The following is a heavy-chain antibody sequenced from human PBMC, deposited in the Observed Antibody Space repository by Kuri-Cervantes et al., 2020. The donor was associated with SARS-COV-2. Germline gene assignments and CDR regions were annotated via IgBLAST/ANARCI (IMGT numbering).Heavy chain of an antibody. CDR1: GGSISSYY. V-gene: IGHV4-4*07. D-gene: IGHD4-23*01. CDR2: IYTSGST. CDR3: ARLLYGGQRADFDY. J-gene: IGHJ4*02. Sequence: GSLRLSCTVSGGSISSYYWSWIRQPAGKGLEWIGRIYTSGSTNYNPSLKSRVTISVDTSKNQFSLKLSSVTAADTAVYYCARLLYGGQRADFDYWGQGTLVTVSS.